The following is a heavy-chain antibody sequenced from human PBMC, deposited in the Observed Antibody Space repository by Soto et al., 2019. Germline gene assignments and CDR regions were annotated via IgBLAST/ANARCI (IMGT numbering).Heavy chain of an antibody. Sequence: PGESLKISCKGSGYRFTNYWIGWVRQMPGKGLQWMGLIYPGDSDTRYSPSFQGQVTISADKSTSTAYLQWNSLKASDTAIYYCALVVRGVTTEAHYFDYWGQGTLVTVSS. V-gene: IGHV5-51*01. J-gene: IGHJ4*02. CDR3: ALVVRGVTTEAHYFDY. CDR1: GYRFTNYW. CDR2: IYPGDSDT. D-gene: IGHD3-10*01.